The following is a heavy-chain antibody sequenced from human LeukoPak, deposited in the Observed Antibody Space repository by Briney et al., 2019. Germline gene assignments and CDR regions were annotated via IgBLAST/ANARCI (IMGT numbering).Heavy chain of an antibody. CDR1: GASISIGSYY. CDR2: FHYSRST. Sequence: SETLSLTCAVSGASISIGSYYWGWIRQPPGKGLEWIGYFHYSRSTNYNPSLKSRVAISIDTSKNQFALKLSSVTAADTAVYYCARAVFAFDIWGQGTMVAVSP. V-gene: IGHV4-61*01. D-gene: IGHD3-16*01. CDR3: ARAVFAFDI. J-gene: IGHJ3*02.